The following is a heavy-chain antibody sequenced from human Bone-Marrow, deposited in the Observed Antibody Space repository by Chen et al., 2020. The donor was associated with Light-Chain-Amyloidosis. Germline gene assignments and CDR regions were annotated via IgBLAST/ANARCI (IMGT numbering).Heavy chain of an antibody. CDR3: AREGGVAAPLDH. D-gene: IGHD6-13*01. V-gene: IGHV1-2*06. Sequence: QVQLVQFGAEVKEPGASVALSCKTSGYLFIGFYIHWIRQAPGEGLQWMGRIKPSSGATNYAQQFQGRITLSRDTSVNTAYMELHNLTSDATAVYFCAREGGVAAPLDHWGQGTLVTVSA. J-gene: IGHJ4*02. CDR2: IKPSSGAT. CDR1: GYLFIGFY.